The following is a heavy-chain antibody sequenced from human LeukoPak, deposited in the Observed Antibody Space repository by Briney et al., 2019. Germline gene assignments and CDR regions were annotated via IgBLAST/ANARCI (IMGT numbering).Heavy chain of an antibody. CDR2: IRYDGSNK. V-gene: IGHV3-30*02. D-gene: IGHD5-18*01. J-gene: IGHJ4*02. Sequence: GGSLRLSCAASGFTFSSYGMHWVRQAPGKGLEWVAFIRYDGSNKYYADSVKGRFTISRDNSKNTLYLQMNSLRAEDTAVYYCATTVDTAMVIDYWGQGTLVTVSS. CDR3: ATTVDTAMVIDY. CDR1: GFTFSSYG.